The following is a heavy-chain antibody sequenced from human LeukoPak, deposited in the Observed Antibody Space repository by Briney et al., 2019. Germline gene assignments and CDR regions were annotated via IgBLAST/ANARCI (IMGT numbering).Heavy chain of an antibody. D-gene: IGHD3-22*01. CDR2: INPNSGGT. V-gene: IGHV1-2*02. CDR1: GYTFTGYY. CDR3: AREGSHYYDSSGPFDI. Sequence: APVKVSCKASGYTFTGYYMHWVRQAPGQGLEWMGWINPNSGGTNYAQKFQGRVTMTRDTSISTAYMELSRLRSDDTAVYYCAREGSHYYDSSGPFDIWGQGTMVTVSS. J-gene: IGHJ3*02.